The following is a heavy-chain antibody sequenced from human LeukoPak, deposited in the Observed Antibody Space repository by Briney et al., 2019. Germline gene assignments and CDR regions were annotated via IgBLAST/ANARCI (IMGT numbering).Heavy chain of an antibody. CDR1: GGAFSSYD. D-gene: IGHD3-22*01. CDR2: IIPIFGTA. V-gene: IGHV1-69*13. Sequence: ASVKVSCKTSGGAFSSYDIGWLRQAPGQGLEWMGGIIPIFGTANYAQKFQGRVTITADESTSTAYMELSSLRSEDTAVYYCAIAYYDSSGYYVVPFDYWGQGTLVTVSS. J-gene: IGHJ4*02. CDR3: AIAYYDSSGYYVVPFDY.